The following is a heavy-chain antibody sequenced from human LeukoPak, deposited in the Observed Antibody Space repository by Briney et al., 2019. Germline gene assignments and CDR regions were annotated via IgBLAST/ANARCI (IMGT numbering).Heavy chain of an antibody. CDR1: GFTFSSYA. CDR3: ARGDGDYAIHPDY. V-gene: IGHV3-23*01. Sequence: GGSLRLSCAASGFTFSSYAMTWVRQAPGMGLEWVSAISGSGSNTYYADSVKGRFTISRDNSKNTLYLQVDSLRADDTAVYYCARGDGDYAIHPDYWGQGTLVTVSS. D-gene: IGHD4-17*01. J-gene: IGHJ4*02. CDR2: ISGSGSNT.